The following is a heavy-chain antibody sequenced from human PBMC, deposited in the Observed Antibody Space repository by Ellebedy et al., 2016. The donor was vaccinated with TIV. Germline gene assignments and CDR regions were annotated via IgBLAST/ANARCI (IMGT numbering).Heavy chain of an antibody. CDR1: GFTFNNYA. J-gene: IGHJ4*02. Sequence: GGSLRLSCAASGFTFNNYAMHWVRQAPGKGLEWVAIISYDGSNQYYAGPVRGRFTISRDNSNNTLFLQMTSLRIEDTAMYYCAVQGYDYWGQGTLVTVSS. CDR3: AVQGYDY. D-gene: IGHD5-12*01. CDR2: ISYDGSNQ. V-gene: IGHV3-30*04.